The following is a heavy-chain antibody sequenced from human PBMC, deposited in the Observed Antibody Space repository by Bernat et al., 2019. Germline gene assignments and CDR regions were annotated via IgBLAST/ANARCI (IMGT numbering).Heavy chain of an antibody. D-gene: IGHD3-16*01. J-gene: IGHJ2*01. V-gene: IGHV4-31*03. Sequence: QVQLQESGPGLVKPSQTLSLTCTVSGGSISSGSYYWSWIRQHPGKGLEWIGYIYYSGSGYYNPSLKSRLTISVDTSNNQFSLELSSVTAADTAVYYCARKGGGDLRYFDLWGRGTLVTVSS. CDR1: GGSISSGSYY. CDR2: IYYSGSG. CDR3: ARKGGGDLRYFDL.